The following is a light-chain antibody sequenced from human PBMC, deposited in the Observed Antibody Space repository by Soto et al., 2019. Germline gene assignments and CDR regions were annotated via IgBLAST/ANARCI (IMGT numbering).Light chain of an antibody. CDR3: QQYGSSPPVT. CDR2: GAS. Sequence: EIVVTQSPGTLSLSPGERATLSCRASQSVSSSYLAWYQQKPGQAPRLLIYGASGRATGIPDRFSGSGSGTDFTLTINRLEPEDFAVYYCQQYGSSPPVTFGQGTRLEIK. V-gene: IGKV3-20*01. J-gene: IGKJ5*01. CDR1: QSVSSSY.